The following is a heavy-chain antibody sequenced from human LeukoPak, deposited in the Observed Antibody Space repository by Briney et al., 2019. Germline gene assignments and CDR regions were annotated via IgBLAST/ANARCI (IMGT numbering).Heavy chain of an antibody. CDR3: ARDRESYSSTAAFDI. CDR1: GFTFSSYA. Sequence: PGGSLRLSCAASGFTFSSYAMHWVRQAPGKGLEWVAVISYDGSNKYYADSVKGRFTISRDNSKSTLYLQMNSLRAEDTAVYYCARDRESYSSTAAFDIWGQGTMVTVSS. CDR2: ISYDGSNK. D-gene: IGHD1-26*01. J-gene: IGHJ3*02. V-gene: IGHV3-30-3*01.